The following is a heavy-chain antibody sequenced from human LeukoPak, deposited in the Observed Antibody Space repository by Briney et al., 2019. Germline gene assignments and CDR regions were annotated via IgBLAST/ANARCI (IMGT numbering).Heavy chain of an antibody. D-gene: IGHD3-22*01. CDR1: GYTFFSYG. Sequence: EASVKVSCKASGYTFFSYGITWVRQAPGQGLEWMGWISVYNGDTDYAQKFQGRLTVTTDTSTSTAYMELRSLRSDDTAVYYCASNTGSDSSGYTYWGQGTLVTVSS. CDR2: ISVYNGDT. J-gene: IGHJ4*02. V-gene: IGHV1-18*01. CDR3: ASNTGSDSSGYTY.